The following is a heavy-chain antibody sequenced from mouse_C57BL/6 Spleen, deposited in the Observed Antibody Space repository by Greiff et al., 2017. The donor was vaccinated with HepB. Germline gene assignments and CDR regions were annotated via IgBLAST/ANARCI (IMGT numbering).Heavy chain of an antibody. D-gene: IGHD1-1*01. J-gene: IGHJ4*01. V-gene: IGHV1-42*01. CDR2: INPSTGGT. CDR3: ARGCYYGSSPHFYYAMDY. Sequence: VQLKESGPELVKPGASVKISCKASGYSFTGYYMNWVKQSPEKSLEWIGEINPSTGGTTYNQKFKAKATLTVDKSSSTAYMQLKSLTSEDSAVYYCARGCYYGSSPHFYYAMDYWGQGTSVTVSS. CDR1: GYSFTGYY.